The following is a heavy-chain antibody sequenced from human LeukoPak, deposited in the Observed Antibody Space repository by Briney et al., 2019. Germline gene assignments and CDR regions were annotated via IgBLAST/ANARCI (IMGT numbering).Heavy chain of an antibody. CDR3: ARAPGGSTSPYYYYYYMDV. V-gene: IGHV4-59*01. CDR1: GGSITNYF. Sequence: SETLSLTCTVSGGSITNYFWSWIRQPPGKGLEWTGFIYYNGSTNYNPSLKSRVTISVDTSKGQFSLKLSSVTAADTAVYYCARAPGGSTSPYYYYYYMDVWGKGTTVTVSS. J-gene: IGHJ6*03. CDR2: IYYNGST. D-gene: IGHD2-2*01.